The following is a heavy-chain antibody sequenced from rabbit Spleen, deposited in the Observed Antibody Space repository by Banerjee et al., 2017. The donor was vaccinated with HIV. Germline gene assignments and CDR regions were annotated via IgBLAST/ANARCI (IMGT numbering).Heavy chain of an antibody. CDR2: IDTSDGDT. CDR1: GFSFSSNW. CDR3: ARNYVNALDP. V-gene: IGHV1S45*01. Sequence: LEESGGGLVKPGGTLTLTCTVSGFSFSSNWICWVRQAPGKGLEWIACIDTSDGDTDYANWPKGRFTISKTSSTTVTLQMTSLTAADTATYFCARNYVNALDPWGPGTLVTVS. J-gene: IGHJ2*01. D-gene: IGHD1-1*01.